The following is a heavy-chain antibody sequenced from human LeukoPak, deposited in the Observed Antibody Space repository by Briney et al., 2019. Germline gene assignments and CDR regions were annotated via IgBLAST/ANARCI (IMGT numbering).Heavy chain of an antibody. V-gene: IGHV3-23*01. D-gene: IGHD2-15*01. CDR1: GFTFSSSA. CDR2: ISNNGGYT. J-gene: IGHJ4*02. CDR3: AKQLGYCSDGSCYYPY. Sequence: GGSLRLSCAASGFTFSSSAMSWVRQAPGKGLEWVSAISNNGGYTYYADSVQGRFTISRDNSKSTLCLQMNSLRAEDTAVYYCAKQLGYCSDGSCYYPYWGQGTLVTVSS.